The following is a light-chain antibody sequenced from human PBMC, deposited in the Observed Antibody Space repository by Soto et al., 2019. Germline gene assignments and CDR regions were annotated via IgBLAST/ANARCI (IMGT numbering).Light chain of an antibody. CDR2: MAS. J-gene: IGKJ2*02. V-gene: IGKV1-5*03. Sequence: DIQMTQSPSTLSASVGDRVSITCRTSQNIKSRLAWYQQKPGKAPKLLIYMASSLQSGVPSRFSCSGSGTEFTLTINSLQPDDFATYFCPEYDGHCTFGQGTKLEMK. CDR3: PEYDGHCT. CDR1: QNIKSR.